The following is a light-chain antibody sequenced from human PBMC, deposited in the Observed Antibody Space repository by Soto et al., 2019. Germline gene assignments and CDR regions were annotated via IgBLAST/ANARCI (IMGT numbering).Light chain of an antibody. Sequence: QSVLTQPPSASGTPGQRVTISCSGSSSNIGSNTVHWYQQLPGTAPKLLIYSNNQRPSGAPDRSSGSKSGTSASLAISGLQSEDEDDYYCAAWDDSLNGIYVFGNRTKLTV. CDR1: SSNIGSNT. CDR3: AAWDDSLNGIYV. CDR2: SNN. J-gene: IGLJ1*01. V-gene: IGLV1-44*01.